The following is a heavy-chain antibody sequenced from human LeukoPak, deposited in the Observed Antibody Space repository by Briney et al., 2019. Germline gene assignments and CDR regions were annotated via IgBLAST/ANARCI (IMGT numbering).Heavy chain of an antibody. CDR1: GGSISSGDYY. CDR2: IYYSGST. V-gene: IGHV4-30-4*08. Sequence: SETLSLTCTVSGGSISSGDYYWSWIRQPPGKGLEWIGYIYYSGSTYYNPSLKSRVTISVDTSKNQFSLKLSSVTAADAAVYYCARALSGTTEVGNWFDPWGQGTLVTVSS. D-gene: IGHD1-1*01. CDR3: ARALSGTTEVGNWFDP. J-gene: IGHJ5*02.